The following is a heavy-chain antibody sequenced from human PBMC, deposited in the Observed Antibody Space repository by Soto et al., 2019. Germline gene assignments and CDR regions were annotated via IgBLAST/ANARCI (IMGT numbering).Heavy chain of an antibody. CDR2: ISYDGSNK. CDR3: ARGSHYGDYHWFDP. CDR1: GFTFSSYA. V-gene: IGHV3-30-3*01. D-gene: IGHD4-17*01. J-gene: IGHJ5*02. Sequence: HLGGSLRLSCAASGFTFSSYAMHWVRQAPGKGLEWVAVISYDGSNKYYADSVKGRFTISRDNSKNTLYLQMNSLRAEDTAVYYCARGSHYGDYHWFDPWGQGTLVTVSS.